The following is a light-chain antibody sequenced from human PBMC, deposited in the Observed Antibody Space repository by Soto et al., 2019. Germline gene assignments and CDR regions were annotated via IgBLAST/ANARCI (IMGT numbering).Light chain of an antibody. CDR1: QSISRY. J-gene: IGKJ1*01. Sequence: DFPMPASASSLSAAVGERVTFTCRAGQSISRYLNWYQQRPGKAPKLLIYEASSLQSGVPSRFSGSGSGTEFTLSISSLQPDDFATYYCQHYNVYPWTFGQGTNVDI. V-gene: IGKV1-5*03. CDR2: EAS. CDR3: QHYNVYPWT.